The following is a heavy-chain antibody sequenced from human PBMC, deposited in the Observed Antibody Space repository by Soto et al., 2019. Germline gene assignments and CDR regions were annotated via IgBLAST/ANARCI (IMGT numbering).Heavy chain of an antibody. CDR1: GFTFSSYW. CDR3: ATYYYGSGSSHDAFDI. D-gene: IGHD3-10*01. J-gene: IGHJ3*02. V-gene: IGHV3-7*01. Sequence: GGSLRLSCAASGFTFSSYWMSWVHQAPGKGLEWVANIKQDGSEKYYVDSVKGRFTISRDNAKNSLYLQMNSLRAEDTAVYYCATYYYGSGSSHDAFDIWGQGTMVTVSS. CDR2: IKQDGSEK.